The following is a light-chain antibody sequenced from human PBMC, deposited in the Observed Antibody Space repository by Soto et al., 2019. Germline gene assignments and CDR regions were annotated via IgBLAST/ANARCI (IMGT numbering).Light chain of an antibody. CDR1: QSVSSN. V-gene: IGKV3-15*01. J-gene: IGKJ1*01. CDR2: GAS. CDR3: QQYNNWPPWT. Sequence: EIVMTQSPATLSVSPGERATLSCRASQSVSSNLACYQQKPGQAPRLLIYGASTRATGIPARFSGSGSGTEFTLTISSLQSEDCALYYCQQYNNWPPWTFGQGTKVEIK.